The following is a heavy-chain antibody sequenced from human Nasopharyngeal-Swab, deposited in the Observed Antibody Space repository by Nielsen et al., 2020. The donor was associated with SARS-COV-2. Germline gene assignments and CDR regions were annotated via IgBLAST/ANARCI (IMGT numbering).Heavy chain of an antibody. CDR2: IYYSGST. V-gene: IGHV4-59*01. CDR3: ARAYYYGSGSSFDY. CDR1: GGSISSYY. Sequence: SETLSLTCTVSGGSISSYYWSWIRQPPGKGLEWIGYIYYSGSTNYNPSLKSRVTISVDTSKNQFSLKLSFVTAADTAVYYCARAYYYGSGSSFDYWGQGTLVTVSS. D-gene: IGHD3-10*01. J-gene: IGHJ4*02.